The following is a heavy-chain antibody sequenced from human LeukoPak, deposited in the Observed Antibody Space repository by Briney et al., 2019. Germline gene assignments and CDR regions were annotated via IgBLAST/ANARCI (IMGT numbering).Heavy chain of an antibody. Sequence: SETLSLTCTVSGGSISTYYWSWIRQPPGKGLGWIGYVYYSGNTNYSPSLKSRVTISVDTSKNQFSLKLSSVTAADTAVYYCAREFPGPMVRGVIIDYWGQGTLVTVSS. V-gene: IGHV4-59*12. D-gene: IGHD3-10*01. CDR1: GGSISTYY. CDR2: VYYSGNT. CDR3: AREFPGPMVRGVIIDY. J-gene: IGHJ4*02.